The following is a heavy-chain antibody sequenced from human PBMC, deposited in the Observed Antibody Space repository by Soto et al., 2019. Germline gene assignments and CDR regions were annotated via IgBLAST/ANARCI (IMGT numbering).Heavy chain of an antibody. CDR1: GGSISSGGYS. CDR3: ARAGGLGAVAVDY. J-gene: IGHJ4*02. V-gene: IGHV4-30-2*01. CDR2: IYHSGST. D-gene: IGHD6-19*01. Sequence: QLQLQESGSGLVKPSQTLSLTCAVSGGSISSGGYSWSWIRQPPGKGLEWIGYIYHSGSTYYNPPPKSRVTISVDRSKNQFSLKLSSVTAADTAVYYCARAGGLGAVAVDYWGQGTLVTVSS.